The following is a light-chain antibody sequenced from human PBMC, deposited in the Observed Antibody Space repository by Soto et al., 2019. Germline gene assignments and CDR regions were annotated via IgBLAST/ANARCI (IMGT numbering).Light chain of an antibody. J-gene: IGKJ1*01. Sequence: EIVMTQSPATLSVSPGERATLSCRASQSVSSNLAWYQQKPGQAPRLLIYDASTRATGIPARFSGSGSGTEFTLTIGSLQSEDFAVYYCQQYNDWPPTFGQGTKVDIK. V-gene: IGKV3-15*01. CDR1: QSVSSN. CDR3: QQYNDWPPT. CDR2: DAS.